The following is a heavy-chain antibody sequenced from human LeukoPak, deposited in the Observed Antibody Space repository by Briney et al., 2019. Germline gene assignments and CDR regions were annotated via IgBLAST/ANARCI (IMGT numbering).Heavy chain of an antibody. V-gene: IGHV3-74*01. CDR1: GFKFNSYW. Sequence: GGSLRLSCAVSGFKFNSYWMNWVRQVPGKGLVWVAHINTHGNTANYADSVKGRFTISRDNAKSTLYLQMNSLRAEDTAVYYCARVDYLYGGSIDYWGQGTLVTVSS. CDR2: INTHGNTA. J-gene: IGHJ4*02. CDR3: ARVDYLYGGSIDY. D-gene: IGHD4/OR15-4a*01.